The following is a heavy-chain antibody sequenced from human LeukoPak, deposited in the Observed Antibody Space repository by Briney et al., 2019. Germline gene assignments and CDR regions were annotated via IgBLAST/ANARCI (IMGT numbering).Heavy chain of an antibody. V-gene: IGHV3-11*03. J-gene: IGHJ4*02. Sequence: GGSLRLSCAASGFTFSDYYMTRIRQAPGKGLEWVSYISSSSSNTNYGDSVKGRFTISRDNAKSSLYLQMNSLRAEDTAVYYCAAAVVGGGVDYWGQGTLVTVSS. CDR3: AAAVVGGGVDY. CDR2: ISSSSSNT. D-gene: IGHD1-26*01. CDR1: GFTFSDYY.